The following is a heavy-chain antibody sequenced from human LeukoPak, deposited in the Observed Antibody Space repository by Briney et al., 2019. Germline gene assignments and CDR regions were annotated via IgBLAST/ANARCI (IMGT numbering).Heavy chain of an antibody. CDR3: ARRNAMDV. CDR2: INRDGSER. Sequence: GGSLRLSCAASGYTFSNYWMTWVRQAPGKGLEWVANINRDGSERYYVDSVKGRFTISRDDAKSSLYLQMNSLRAEDTAVYYCARRNAMDVWGQGTTVIVFS. CDR1: GYTFSNYW. J-gene: IGHJ6*02. V-gene: IGHV3-7*03.